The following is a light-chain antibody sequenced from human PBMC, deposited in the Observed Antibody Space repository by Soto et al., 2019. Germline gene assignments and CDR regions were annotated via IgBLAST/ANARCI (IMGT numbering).Light chain of an antibody. CDR2: GAS. Sequence: VMTPSRSTLSVSPGQRSTLACRASQSVSSNLAWYQQKTGQAPRLIIYGASTRATGIPARFSGSGYGTEFNLTISSLQSEDFAVYYCQQYNNWLLAFGQGTKVDIK. V-gene: IGKV3-15*01. CDR3: QQYNNWLLA. CDR1: QSVSSN. J-gene: IGKJ1*01.